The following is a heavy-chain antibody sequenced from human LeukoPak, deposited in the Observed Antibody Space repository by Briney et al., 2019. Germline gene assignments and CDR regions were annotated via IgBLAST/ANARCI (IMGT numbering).Heavy chain of an antibody. CDR2: IYPGDSDT. D-gene: IGHD3-22*01. CDR1: GYSFTSYW. CDR3: ARLPGDYYDSSGPLDY. J-gene: IGHJ4*02. Sequence: GESLKISCKGSGYSFTSYWIGWVRQMPGKGLEWMGIIYPGDSDTRYSPSFQGQVTISADKSISTTYLQWSSLKASDTAMYYCARLPGDYYDSSGPLDYWGQGTLVTVSS. V-gene: IGHV5-51*01.